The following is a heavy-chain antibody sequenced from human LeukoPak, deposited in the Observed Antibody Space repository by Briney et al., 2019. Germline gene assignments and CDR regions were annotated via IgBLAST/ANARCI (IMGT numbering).Heavy chain of an antibody. V-gene: IGHV3-48*03. CDR1: GFPFSSYE. Sequence: PGGPLRLSCAAFGFPFSSYEMNWIRQAPGKGLEWVSYCSSSGMTKYYAVSVKGRFTMSRDNAKNSLYLQLNSLRAEDTAVYYCARDGRSRGLSHVNFDYWGQGILVTVSS. D-gene: IGHD3-16*02. J-gene: IGHJ4*02. CDR3: ARDGRSRGLSHVNFDY. CDR2: CSSSGMTK.